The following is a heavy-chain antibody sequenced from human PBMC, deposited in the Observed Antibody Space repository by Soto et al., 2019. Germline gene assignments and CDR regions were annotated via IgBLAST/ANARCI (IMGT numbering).Heavy chain of an antibody. J-gene: IGHJ4*02. Sequence: EVQLLESGGGLVQPGGSLRLSCAASGFTFSSYAMSWVRQAPGKGLEWVSAISGSGGSTYYADSVKGRFTISRDSSKNTLDLQMNRLRAEDTAVYYCAMAGGIATAGAFNYWGQGTLVTVSS. CDR1: GFTFSSYA. CDR2: ISGSGGST. CDR3: AMAGGIATAGAFNY. V-gene: IGHV3-23*01. D-gene: IGHD6-13*01.